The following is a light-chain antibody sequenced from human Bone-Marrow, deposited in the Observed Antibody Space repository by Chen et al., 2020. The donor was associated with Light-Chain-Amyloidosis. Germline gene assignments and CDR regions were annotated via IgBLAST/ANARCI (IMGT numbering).Light chain of an antibody. Sequence: EIVLTQSPGTLSLSPGAGANLSCRASQTISSNYLTWYQPKFGQAPRLLIYGSSSRSTGILDRVTGRGSGTDFTLTINRLEPGDFAMYYCQQYGTSPLTFGGGTKVEIK. CDR2: GSS. CDR3: QQYGTSPLT. V-gene: IGKV3-20*01. J-gene: IGKJ4*01. CDR1: QTISSNY.